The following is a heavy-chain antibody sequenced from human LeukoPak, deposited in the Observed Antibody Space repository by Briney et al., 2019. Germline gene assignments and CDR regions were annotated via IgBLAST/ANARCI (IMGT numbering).Heavy chain of an antibody. Sequence: ASVKVSCKASGYTFTGYYMHWARQAPGQGLEWMGWINPNSGGTNYAQKFQGRVTMTRDTSISTAYMELSRLRSDDTAVYYCASEGIVVVPAAIDYWVQGTLVTVSS. CDR1: GYTFTGYY. J-gene: IGHJ4*02. CDR3: ASEGIVVVPAAIDY. CDR2: INPNSGGT. D-gene: IGHD2-2*01. V-gene: IGHV1-2*02.